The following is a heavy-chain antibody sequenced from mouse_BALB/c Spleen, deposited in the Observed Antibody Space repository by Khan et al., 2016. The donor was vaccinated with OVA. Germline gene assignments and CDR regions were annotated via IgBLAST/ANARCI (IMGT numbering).Heavy chain of an antibody. Sequence: EVQLQQSGPELEKPGASVKISCKASGYSLTGYNMNWVKQSNGKSLEWIGNIDPYYGGTSYNQKFKGKASLTVDKSSSTAYIQRKSLTSEDSVCYYCARSTWYFDFWGAGTTVTVSS. V-gene: IGHV1-39*01. CDR3: ARSTWYFDF. CDR2: IDPYYGGT. CDR1: GYSLTGYN. J-gene: IGHJ1*01.